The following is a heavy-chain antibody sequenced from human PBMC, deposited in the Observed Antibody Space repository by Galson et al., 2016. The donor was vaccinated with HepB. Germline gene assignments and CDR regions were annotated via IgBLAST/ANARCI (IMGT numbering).Heavy chain of an antibody. CDR3: ARDLSSGWYSPYYYYGMDV. J-gene: IGHJ6*02. CDR2: ISSSSSTI. Sequence: SLRLSCAASGFTFSNCSMNWVRQAPGKGLEWVSYISSSSSTIYYADSVKGRFTISRDNAKDSLYLQMNSLRDEDTAVYYCARDLSSGWYSPYYYYGMDVWGQGTTVTVSS. D-gene: IGHD6-19*01. V-gene: IGHV3-48*02. CDR1: GFTFSNCS.